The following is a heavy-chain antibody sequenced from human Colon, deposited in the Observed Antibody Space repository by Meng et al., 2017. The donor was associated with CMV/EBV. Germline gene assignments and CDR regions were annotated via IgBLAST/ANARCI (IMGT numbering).Heavy chain of an antibody. J-gene: IGHJ6*02. CDR3: AKGEKGGSGSKYNYYYYGMDV. D-gene: IGHD3-3*01. CDR2: IYSGGST. CDR1: GFTVSSNY. V-gene: IGHV3-53*01. Sequence: GGSLRLSCAASGFTVSSNYMSWVRQAPGKGLEWVSVIYSGGSTYYADSVKGRFTISRDNSKNTLYLQMNSLRAEDTAVYYCAKGEKGGSGSKYNYYYYGMDVWGQGTTVTVSS.